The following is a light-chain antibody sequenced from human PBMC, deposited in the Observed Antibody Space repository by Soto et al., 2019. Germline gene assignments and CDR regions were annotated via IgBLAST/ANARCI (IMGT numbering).Light chain of an antibody. CDR1: QGVSSSC. J-gene: IGKJ2*01. CDR3: HQCGTSLYT. V-gene: IGKV3-20*01. CDR2: AAS. Sequence: EIVLTQSPGTLSLSPGERATLSCRASQGVSSSCLAGYQQKPGQAPRLLTFAASSRATGIPDKFSGSGSGTDFTLTISRLEPEDFAVYYCHQCGTSLYTFGQGTKLEIK.